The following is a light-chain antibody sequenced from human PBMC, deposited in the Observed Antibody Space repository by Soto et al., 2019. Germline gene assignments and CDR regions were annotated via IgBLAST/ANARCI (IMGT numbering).Light chain of an antibody. CDR1: SSHIGNNY. V-gene: IGLV1-51*01. CDR3: GTWDSSLSAYV. J-gene: IGLJ1*01. Sequence: QSVLTQPPSVSAAPGQKVTISCSGGSSHIGNNYVSWYQQLPYTAPKLLIYDNNKRPSGIPDRFSVSKSGTSATLGITGLQTGDEADYYCGTWDSSLSAYVFGTGTKVTVL. CDR2: DNN.